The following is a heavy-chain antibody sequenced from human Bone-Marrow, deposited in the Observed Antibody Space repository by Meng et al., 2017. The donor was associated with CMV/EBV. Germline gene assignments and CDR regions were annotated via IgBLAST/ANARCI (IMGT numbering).Heavy chain of an antibody. V-gene: IGHV3-21*04. CDR2: ISSRSHI. CDR3: AKIKKSNGGYYFDY. D-gene: IGHD3-10*01. J-gene: IGHJ4*02. CDR1: GFTFSTYN. Sequence: GESLKISCAASGFTFSTYNMNWVRQAPGKGLEWVSGISSRSHIYYADSVKGRFTISRDNAKNSLYLQMNSLRAEDTAVYYCAKIKKSNGGYYFDYWGQGTLVTVSS.